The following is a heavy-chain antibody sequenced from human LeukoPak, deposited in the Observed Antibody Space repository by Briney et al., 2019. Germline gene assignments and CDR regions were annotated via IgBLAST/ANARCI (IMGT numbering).Heavy chain of an antibody. Sequence: GGSLRLPCAASGFTFSSYAMHWVRQAPGKGLEWVAVISYDGSNKYYADSVKGRFTISRDNSKNTLYLQMNSLRAEDTAVYYCAKDVGATTRLPIDYWGQGTLVTVSS. J-gene: IGHJ4*02. CDR2: ISYDGSNK. CDR1: GFTFSSYA. CDR3: AKDVGATTRLPIDY. D-gene: IGHD1-26*01. V-gene: IGHV3-30*04.